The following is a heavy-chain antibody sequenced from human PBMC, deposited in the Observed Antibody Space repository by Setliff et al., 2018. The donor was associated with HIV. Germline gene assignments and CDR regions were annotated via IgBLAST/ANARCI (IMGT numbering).Heavy chain of an antibody. CDR2: ITSGSDIV. V-gene: IGHV3-48*02. CDR3: VKSSNRGWSLPFDY. D-gene: IGHD6-19*01. CDR1: GFTFSSYA. Sequence: PGGSLRLSCVASGFTFSSYAMHWVRQAPGKGLEWVSYITSGSDIVYYADSVKGRFTISRDNSKNTSYLQMNSLTDADTALYYCVKSSNRGWSLPFDYWGQGTLVTVSS. J-gene: IGHJ4*02.